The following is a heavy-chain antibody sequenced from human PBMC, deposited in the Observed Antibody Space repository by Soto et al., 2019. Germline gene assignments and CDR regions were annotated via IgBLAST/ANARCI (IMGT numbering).Heavy chain of an antibody. CDR2: ISSSSSYI. CDR3: ASDITKQLERLFDY. Sequence: EVQLVESGGGLVKPGGSLRLSCAASGFTFSSYSMNWVRQAPGKGLEWVSSISSSSSYIYYADSVKGRFTISRDNAKNSLYLQVNSLRAEDTAVYYCASDITKQLERLFDYWGQGTLVTVSS. D-gene: IGHD1-1*01. V-gene: IGHV3-21*01. CDR1: GFTFSSYS. J-gene: IGHJ4*02.